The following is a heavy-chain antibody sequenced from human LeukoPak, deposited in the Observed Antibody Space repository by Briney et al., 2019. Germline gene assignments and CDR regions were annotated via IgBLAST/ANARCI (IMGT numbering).Heavy chain of an antibody. J-gene: IGHJ3*02. Sequence: ASVKVSCKASGYTFTSYDINWVRQATGQGLEWMGWMNPNSGNTGYAQKFQGRVTMTRNTSISTAYMELSILRSEDTAVYYCAREIDSSGYYYVDDAFDIWGQGTMVTVSS. CDR3: AREIDSSGYYYVDDAFDI. D-gene: IGHD3-22*01. CDR2: MNPNSGNT. V-gene: IGHV1-8*01. CDR1: GYTFTSYD.